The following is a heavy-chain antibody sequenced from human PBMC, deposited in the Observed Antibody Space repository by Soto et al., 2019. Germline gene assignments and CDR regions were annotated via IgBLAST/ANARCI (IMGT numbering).Heavy chain of an antibody. CDR3: ARAARRDDYYYYGMDV. D-gene: IGHD1-1*01. CDR2: IYHSGST. Sequence: PSETLSLTCAVSGGSISSSNWWSWVRQPPGKGLEWIGEIYHSGSTNYNPSLKSRVTISVDKSKNQFSLKLSSVTAADTAVYYCARAARRDDYYYYGMDVWGQGTTVTVSS. V-gene: IGHV4-4*02. J-gene: IGHJ6*02. CDR1: GGSISSSNW.